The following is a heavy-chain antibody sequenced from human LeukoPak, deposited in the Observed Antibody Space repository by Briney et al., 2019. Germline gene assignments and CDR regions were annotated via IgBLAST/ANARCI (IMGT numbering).Heavy chain of an antibody. CDR1: GGSISSYY. CDR2: IYTSGST. V-gene: IGHV4-4*07. D-gene: IGHD3-3*01. CDR3: AATYYDFWSGYYDGGRIDY. J-gene: IGHJ4*02. Sequence: SETLSLTCTVSGGSISSYYWSWIRQPAGKGLEWIGRIYTSGSTNYNPSLKSRVTMSVDTSKNQFSLKLSSVTAADTAVYYCAATYYDFWSGYYDGGRIDYWGQGTLVTVSS.